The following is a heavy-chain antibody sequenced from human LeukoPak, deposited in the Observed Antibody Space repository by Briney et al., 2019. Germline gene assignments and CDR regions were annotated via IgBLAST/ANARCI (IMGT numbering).Heavy chain of an antibody. Sequence: GASVKVSCKASGYTFTGHYMHWVRQAPGQGLEWMGWINPNSGGTNYAQKFQGRVTMTRDTSISTAYMELSRLRSDDTAVYYCARFARGSGSYKSFDPWGQGTPVTVSS. V-gene: IGHV1-2*02. CDR1: GYTFTGHY. J-gene: IGHJ5*02. D-gene: IGHD3-10*01. CDR2: INPNSGGT. CDR3: ARFARGSGSYKSFDP.